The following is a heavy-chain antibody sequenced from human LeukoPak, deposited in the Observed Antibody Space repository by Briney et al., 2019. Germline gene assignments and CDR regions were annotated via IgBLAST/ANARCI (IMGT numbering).Heavy chain of an antibody. Sequence: GGSLRLSCVASGFTFTNYGMHWVRQAPGKGLEWVAVIGYDGTNKYYADSVKGRFTISRDNSKDMLYLQLNSLRAEDTAVYYCARDQRYSDPYYFDYWGQGTLVTVSS. CDR1: GFTFTNYG. CDR3: ARDQRYSDPYYFDY. J-gene: IGHJ4*02. V-gene: IGHV3-33*01. CDR2: IGYDGTNK. D-gene: IGHD5-18*01.